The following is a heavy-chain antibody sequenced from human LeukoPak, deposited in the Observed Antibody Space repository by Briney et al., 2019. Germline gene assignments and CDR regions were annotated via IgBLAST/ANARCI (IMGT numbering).Heavy chain of an antibody. CDR2: IYTSGST. V-gene: IGHV4-4*07. D-gene: IGHD3-10*01. CDR3: ARYYGSRILGYYMDV. Sequence: PSETLSLTCTVSSASISSYSWSWLRQPAGKGLEWIGRIYTSGSTNYNPSLKSRVTMSIDTSTNQFSLRLTSVAAADTAVYYCARYYGSRILGYYMDVWGKGTTVTVSS. J-gene: IGHJ6*03. CDR1: SASISSYS.